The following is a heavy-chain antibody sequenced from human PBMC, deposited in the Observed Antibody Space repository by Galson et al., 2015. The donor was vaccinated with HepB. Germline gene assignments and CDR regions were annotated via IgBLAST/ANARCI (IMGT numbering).Heavy chain of an antibody. J-gene: IGHJ5*02. CDR2: ISGSGDTT. Sequence: SLRLSCAASGFTFSSYAMSWVRQAPWKGLEWVSSISGSGDTTYYVDSVKGRFTISRDNSKNTLYVQMNSLRAEDTAIYYCAKDLSSGWISGWFDPWGQGTLVTVSS. CDR3: AKDLSSGWISGWFDP. D-gene: IGHD6-19*01. CDR1: GFTFSSYA. V-gene: IGHV3-23*01.